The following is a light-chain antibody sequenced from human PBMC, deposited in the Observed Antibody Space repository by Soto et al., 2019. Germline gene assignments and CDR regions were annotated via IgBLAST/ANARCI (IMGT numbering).Light chain of an antibody. V-gene: IGKV4-1*01. CDR1: QSVLYSSNNKNY. J-gene: IGKJ2*01. CDR2: WAS. CDR3: QQYYSTPQKYT. Sequence: DIVMTQSPDSLAVSLGERATINCKSSQSVLYSSNNKNYLAWYQQKPGQPPKLLIYWASTRESGVPDRFSGSESGTDFTLTISSLQAEDVAVYYCQQYYSTPQKYTFGQGTKLEIK.